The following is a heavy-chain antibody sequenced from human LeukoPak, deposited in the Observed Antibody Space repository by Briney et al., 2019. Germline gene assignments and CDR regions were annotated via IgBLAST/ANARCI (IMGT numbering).Heavy chain of an antibody. J-gene: IGHJ6*02. Sequence: GASVKVSCKASGYTFTSYAMHWVRQAPGQRLEWMGWINAGNGNTKYSQKFQGRVTITRDTSASTAYMELSSLRSEDTAVYYCAREQLWFGELLGHYYYYGMDVWGQGTTVTVSS. D-gene: IGHD3-10*01. V-gene: IGHV1-3*01. CDR3: AREQLWFGELLGHYYYYGMDV. CDR2: INAGNGNT. CDR1: GYTFTSYA.